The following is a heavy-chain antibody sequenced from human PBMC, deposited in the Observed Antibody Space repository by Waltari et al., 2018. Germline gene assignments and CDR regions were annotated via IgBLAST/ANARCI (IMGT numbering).Heavy chain of an antibody. CDR3: ARAQSGGYCFDF. CDR1: GSSISSGVCY. V-gene: IGHV4-31*03. Sequence: QVQLQESGPGLLKPSQTLSLSCNVAGSSISSGVCYWGWVRQYPEKGLEGLAYMYYDGSTYYNPSLKSRLHISIDASNNQFSLQLRDVSAADTAIYFCARAQSGGYCFDFWGQGTLVTVSS. D-gene: IGHD2-21*01. CDR2: MYYDGST. J-gene: IGHJ4*02.